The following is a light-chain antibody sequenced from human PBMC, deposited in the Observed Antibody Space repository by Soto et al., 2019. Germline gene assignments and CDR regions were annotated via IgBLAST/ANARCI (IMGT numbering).Light chain of an antibody. CDR2: AAS. V-gene: IGKV1-39*01. CDR1: QSISNY. Sequence: DIQMTQSPASLSASEGDRVTITCRASQSISNYLNWYQQKPGKAPNLLIYAASSLRSGVPSRFSGSGSGTDFNLTISSLQPEVCATYSCQQFYTTLFTFGPGTNVEIK. J-gene: IGKJ3*01. CDR3: QQFYTTLFT.